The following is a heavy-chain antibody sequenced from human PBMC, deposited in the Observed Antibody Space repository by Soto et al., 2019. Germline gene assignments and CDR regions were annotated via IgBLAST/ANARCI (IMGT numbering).Heavy chain of an antibody. CDR2: ISYDGSNK. V-gene: IGHV3-30*18. Sequence: PGGSLRLSCAASGVTFSSYGMHWVRQAPGKGLEWVAVISYDGSNKYYADSVKGRFTISRDNSKNTLYLQMNSLRAEDTAVYYCAKMELRVFDYWGQGTLVTVSS. D-gene: IGHD1-7*01. CDR3: AKMELRVFDY. J-gene: IGHJ4*02. CDR1: GVTFSSYG.